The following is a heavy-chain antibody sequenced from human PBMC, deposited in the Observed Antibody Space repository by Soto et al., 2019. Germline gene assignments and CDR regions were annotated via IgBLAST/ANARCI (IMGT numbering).Heavy chain of an antibody. V-gene: IGHV5-51*01. CDR1: GYSFSTHW. CDR3: ERHTTIWIDLSGYYTMDV. J-gene: IGHJ6*02. D-gene: IGHD3-3*01. Sequence: GESLKISWKGSGYSFSTHWIGWVRQMPGKGLEWMGIIYPGDSDTRYSPSFQGQVTISADTSISTAYLQWHGLKVSDTALYYCERHTTIWIDLSGYYTMDVWGQGTTVTVSS. CDR2: IYPGDSDT.